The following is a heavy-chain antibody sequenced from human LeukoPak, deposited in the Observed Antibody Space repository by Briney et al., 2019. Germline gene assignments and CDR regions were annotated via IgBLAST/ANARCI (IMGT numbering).Heavy chain of an antibody. J-gene: IGHJ5*02. D-gene: IGHD1-26*01. CDR1: GYTFTSYY. CDR2: INPSGGTT. V-gene: IGHV1-46*01. CDR3: ARDNSVGDYAWWFDP. Sequence: ASVKVSCKASGYTFTSYYMHWVRQAPGQGLEWMGLINPSGGTTRYAQKFQGRVTMTRDMSTSTDYMELSSLRSDDTAVYFCARDNSVGDYAWWFDPWGQGTLVTVSS.